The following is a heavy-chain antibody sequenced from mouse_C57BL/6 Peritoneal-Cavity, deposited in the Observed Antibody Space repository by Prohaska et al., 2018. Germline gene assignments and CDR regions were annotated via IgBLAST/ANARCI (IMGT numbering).Heavy chain of an antibody. CDR2: ISSGGDYI. D-gene: IGHD1-1*01. Sequence: RLEWVAYISSGGDYIYYADTVKGRFTISRDNARNTLYLQMSSLKSEDTAMYYCTSTRTPVAALFD. CDR3: TSTRTPVAALFD. V-gene: IGHV5-9-1*02. J-gene: IGHJ2*01.